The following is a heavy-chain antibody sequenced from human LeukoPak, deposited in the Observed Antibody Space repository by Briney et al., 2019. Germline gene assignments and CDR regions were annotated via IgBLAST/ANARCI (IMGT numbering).Heavy chain of an antibody. CDR3: ARSMGGIGVRPFDY. CDR2: IDWNDDE. CDR1: GFSLSTSGVG. Sequence: SGPTLVKPTQTLTLTCTFSGFSLSTSGVGVGWIRQPPGQALEWLTHIDWNDDEYYSTSLRTRLTISKDTSKNQVFLTMTNMDPVDTATYYCARSMGGIGVRPFDYWGQGTLVTVSS. D-gene: IGHD1-26*01. J-gene: IGHJ4*02. V-gene: IGHV2-70*01.